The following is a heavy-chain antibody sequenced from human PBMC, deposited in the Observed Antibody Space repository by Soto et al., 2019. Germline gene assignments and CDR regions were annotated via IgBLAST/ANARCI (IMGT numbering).Heavy chain of an antibody. V-gene: IGHV3-9*01. CDR1: GFTFDDYA. CDR2: ISWNSNK. Sequence: GGSLRLSCAASGFTFDDYAMYWVRQVLGKDLEWVSSISWNSNKYYADSVKGRFTTSRDNSKNTMYLQMNSLSVEDTAVYYCARDDEGGSDCDLDYWGQGALVTVSS. D-gene: IGHD1-26*01. CDR3: ARDDEGGSDCDLDY. J-gene: IGHJ4*02.